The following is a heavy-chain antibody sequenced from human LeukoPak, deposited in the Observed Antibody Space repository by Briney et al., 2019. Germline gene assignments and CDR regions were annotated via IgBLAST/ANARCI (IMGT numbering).Heavy chain of an antibody. Sequence: GGSLRLSCAASAFTFSSYGMHWVRQAPGKGLEWVAFIRYDGSNKYYADSVKGRFTISRDNSKNTLYLQMNSLRAEDTAVYYCAKDIPLTQRRPMPAFDIWGQGTMVTVSS. D-gene: IGHD2-2*01. V-gene: IGHV3-30*02. CDR1: AFTFSSYG. J-gene: IGHJ3*02. CDR3: AKDIPLTQRRPMPAFDI. CDR2: IRYDGSNK.